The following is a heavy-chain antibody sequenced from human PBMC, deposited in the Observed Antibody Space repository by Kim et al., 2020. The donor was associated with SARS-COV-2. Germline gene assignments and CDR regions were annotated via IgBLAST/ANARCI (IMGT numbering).Heavy chain of an antibody. V-gene: IGHV3-11*05. Sequence: GGSLRLSCAASGFTFSDYYMSWIRQAPGKGLEWVSYISSSSSYTNYADSVKGRFTISRDNAKNSLYLQMNSLRAEDTAVYYCARALRYCGGDCYPYYFDYWGQGTLVTVSS. D-gene: IGHD2-21*02. J-gene: IGHJ4*02. CDR2: ISSSSSYT. CDR3: ARALRYCGGDCYPYYFDY. CDR1: GFTFSDYY.